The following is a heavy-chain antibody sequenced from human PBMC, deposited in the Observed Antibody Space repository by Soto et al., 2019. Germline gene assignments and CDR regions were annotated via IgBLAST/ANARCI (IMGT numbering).Heavy chain of an antibody. V-gene: IGHV3-23*01. D-gene: IGHD6-19*01. J-gene: IGHJ4*02. CDR2: IRGIGGST. CDR3: AKDRAAYYSSGWYYFDY. Sequence: GGSLRLSCAASGFSFSSYAMSWVCQAPGKGLEWVSAIRGIGGSTYYADSVKGRFTISRDNSKNTLYLQMNSLRAEDTAVYYCAKDRAAYYSSGWYYFDYWGQGTLVTVSS. CDR1: GFSFSSYA.